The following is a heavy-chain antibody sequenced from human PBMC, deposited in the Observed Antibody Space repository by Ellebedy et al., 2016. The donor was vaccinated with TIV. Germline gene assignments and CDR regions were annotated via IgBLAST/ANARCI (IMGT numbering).Heavy chain of an antibody. V-gene: IGHV3-9*01. CDR2: ISWNSGSI. J-gene: IGHJ4*02. D-gene: IGHD4-17*01. Sequence: SLKISXAASGFTFDDYAMHWVRQAPGKGLEWVSGISWNSGSIGYADSVKGRFTISRDNAKNSLYLQMNSLRAEDTALYYCAKAYYGDYESNCFDYWGQGTLVTVSS. CDR3: AKAYYGDYESNCFDY. CDR1: GFTFDDYA.